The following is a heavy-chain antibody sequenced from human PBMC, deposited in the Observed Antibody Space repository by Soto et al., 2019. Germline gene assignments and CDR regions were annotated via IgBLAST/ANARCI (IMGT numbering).Heavy chain of an antibody. CDR2: IKSFADGGTT. D-gene: IGHD3-9*01. CDR1: GYSFTDAW. CDR3: TRRPKAADIGVGSLDF. J-gene: IGHJ4*02. Sequence: EVKLVESGGDLVKPRGSLRLSCAASGYSFTDAWMNWVRQAPGKGLEWVGRIKSFADGGTTEYAAPVKGRFSISREDSTLTVFLQMNSLQTEDTAVYYCTRRPKAADIGVGSLDFWGRGTLVTVSA. V-gene: IGHV3-15*07.